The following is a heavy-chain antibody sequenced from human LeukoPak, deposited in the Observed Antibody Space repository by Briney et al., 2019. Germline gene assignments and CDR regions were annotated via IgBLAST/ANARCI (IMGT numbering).Heavy chain of an antibody. CDR2: INSDGSST. D-gene: IGHD3-3*01. CDR3: ARVGASQDFWSGYYNFDY. Sequence: PGGSLRLSCAASGFTFSSYWMHWVRQAPGKGLVWVSRINSDGSSTSYADSVEGRFTISRDNAKNTLYLQMNSLRAEDTAVYYCARVGASQDFWSGYYNFDYWGQGTLVTVSS. V-gene: IGHV3-74*01. J-gene: IGHJ4*02. CDR1: GFTFSSYW.